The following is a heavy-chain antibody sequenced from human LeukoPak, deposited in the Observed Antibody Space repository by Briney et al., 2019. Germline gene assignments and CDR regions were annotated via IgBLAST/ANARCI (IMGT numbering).Heavy chain of an antibody. J-gene: IGHJ4*02. CDR1: VLTFSSYD. CDR2: ISSSGNLI. Sequence: PGGSLRLSCEASVLTFSSYDMNWVRQAPGKGLEWVSYISSSGNLIHYADSVKGRFTFSRDNARNSLYLQMNSLRADDTAIYYCAREGGWNDFDYWGQGTLVTVSS. CDR3: AREGGWNDFDY. D-gene: IGHD1-1*01. V-gene: IGHV3-48*03.